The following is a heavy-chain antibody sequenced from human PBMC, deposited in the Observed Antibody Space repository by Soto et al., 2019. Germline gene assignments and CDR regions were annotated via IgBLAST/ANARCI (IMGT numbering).Heavy chain of an antibody. CDR3: ARDEYSSSSDFDY. J-gene: IGHJ4*02. D-gene: IGHD6-6*01. V-gene: IGHV1-18*01. CDR1: GYNSTTYG. Sequence: ASVKVSCKAAGYNSTTYGISWVRQAPGQGREWRGLINTYNANTNYAQNLQGRVTMTTDTSTSTAYMELRSLRSDDTAVYYCARDEYSSSSDFDYSGGGTLVTVSS. CDR2: INTYNANT.